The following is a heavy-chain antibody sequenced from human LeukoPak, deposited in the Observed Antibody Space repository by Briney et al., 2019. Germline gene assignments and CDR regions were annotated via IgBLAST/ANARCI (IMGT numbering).Heavy chain of an antibody. CDR2: IYYSGST. D-gene: IGHD2-15*01. V-gene: IGHV4-30-4*01. Sequence: SETLSLTCTVSGGSISSGDYYWSWIRQPPGKGLEWIGYIYYSGSTYNNPSLKSRVTISVDTSKNQFSLKLSSVTAADTAVYYCARGARDYKVVAATGAFDIWGQGTMVTVSS. CDR1: GGSISSGDYY. J-gene: IGHJ3*02. CDR3: ARGARDYKVVAATGAFDI.